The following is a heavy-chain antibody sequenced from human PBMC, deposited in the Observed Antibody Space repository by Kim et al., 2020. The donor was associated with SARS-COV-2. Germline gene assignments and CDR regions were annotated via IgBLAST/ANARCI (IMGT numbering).Heavy chain of an antibody. J-gene: IGHJ6*02. CDR1: GGTFSSYA. CDR2: IIPIFGTA. V-gene: IGHV1-69*13. Sequence: SVKVSCKASGGTFSSYAISWVRQAPGQGLEWMGGIIPIFGTANYAQKFQGRVTITADESTSTAYMELSSLRSEDTAVYYCARDSPIFGVVIPYGMDVWGQGTTVTVSS. D-gene: IGHD3-3*01. CDR3: ARDSPIFGVVIPYGMDV.